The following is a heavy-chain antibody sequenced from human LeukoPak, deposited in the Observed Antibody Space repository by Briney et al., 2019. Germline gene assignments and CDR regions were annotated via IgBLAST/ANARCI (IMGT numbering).Heavy chain of an antibody. D-gene: IGHD3-10*01. CDR2: IWYDGNNK. CDR3: ARVHYSGSGSYYPYYHYGMDV. J-gene: IGHJ6*02. V-gene: IGHV3-33*08. Sequence: GGSLRLSCAASGFTFSSYWMSWVRQAPGKGLEWVAVIWYDGNNKYYADSVKGRLTISRDNSKNTLYLQMNSLRAEDTAVYYCARVHYSGSGSYYPYYHYGMDVWGQGTTVTVSS. CDR1: GFTFSSYW.